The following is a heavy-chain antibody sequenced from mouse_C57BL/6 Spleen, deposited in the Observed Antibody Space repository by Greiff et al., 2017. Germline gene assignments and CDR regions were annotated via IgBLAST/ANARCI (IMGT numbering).Heavy chain of an antibody. J-gene: IGHJ2*01. CDR3: ARDTDSNYAFGD. D-gene: IGHD2-5*01. CDR2: INPGSGGT. Sequence: QVQLQQSGAELVRPGTSVKVSCKASGYAFTNYLIEWVKQRPGQGLEWIGVINPGSGGTNYNEKFKGKATLTADKSYSTAYMQLSSLPSEYSAVYFCARDTDSNYAFGDWGQGTTLTVSS. V-gene: IGHV1-54*01. CDR1: GYAFTNYL.